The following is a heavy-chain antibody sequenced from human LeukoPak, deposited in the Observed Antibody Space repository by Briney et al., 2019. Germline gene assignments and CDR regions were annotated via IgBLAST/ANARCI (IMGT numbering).Heavy chain of an antibody. Sequence: GGSLRLSCAASGFTFNDYAMNWVRQAPGKGLEWVSPISGDGKTTYYTDSVKGRFTISRDNSRNTIYLQMNSLRAEDTAVYYCAKDLWAVAAADYWGPGILVTVSS. V-gene: IGHV3-23*01. CDR1: GFTFNDYA. J-gene: IGHJ4*02. D-gene: IGHD2-2*01. CDR2: ISGDGKTT. CDR3: AKDLWAVAAADY.